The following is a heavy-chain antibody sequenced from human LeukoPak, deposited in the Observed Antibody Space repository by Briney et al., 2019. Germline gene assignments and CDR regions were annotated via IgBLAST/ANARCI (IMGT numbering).Heavy chain of an antibody. CDR1: GGSFSGCY. CDR3: ARSYYYDSSGYYSGFDY. V-gene: IGHV4-34*01. CDR2: VNHSGST. J-gene: IGHJ4*02. Sequence: SETLSLTCAVYGGSFSGCYWSWIRQPPGKGLEWIGEVNHSGSTNYNPSLKSRVTISVDTSKNQFSLKLSSVTAADTAVYYCARSYYYDSSGYYSGFDYWGQGTLVTVSS. D-gene: IGHD3-22*01.